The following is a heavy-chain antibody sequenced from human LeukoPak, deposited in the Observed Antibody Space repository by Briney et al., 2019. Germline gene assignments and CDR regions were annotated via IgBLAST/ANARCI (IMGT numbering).Heavy chain of an antibody. CDR1: GFTFSSYA. V-gene: IGHV3-30-3*02. CDR3: AKSGGPRTGYYGNYFDS. Sequence: GGSLRLSCATSGFTFSSYAMHWVRQAPGKGLEWVALISYQGNNKFYADSVKGRFTISRDNSQNTLSLQMNNLITEDTAVYYCAKSGGPRTGYYGNYFDSWGQGTLVTVSS. CDR2: ISYQGNNK. D-gene: IGHD3/OR15-3a*01. J-gene: IGHJ4*02.